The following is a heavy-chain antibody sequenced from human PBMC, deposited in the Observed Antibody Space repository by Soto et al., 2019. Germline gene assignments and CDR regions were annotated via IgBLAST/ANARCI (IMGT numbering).Heavy chain of an antibody. V-gene: IGHV3-23*01. Sequence: EVQLLESGGGLVQPGGSLRLSCAVSGFTFSSYAMSWVRQAPGKGLEWVSAISGSGGSTYYANSVKGRVTISSDNSKNTLYLQMNSLRDEYTAVYYCATDSSSGTTVRYFDYWGKGTLVTVSS. CDR2: ISGSGGST. CDR3: ATDSSSGTTVRYFDY. CDR1: GFTFSSYA. J-gene: IGHJ4*02. D-gene: IGHD4-17*01.